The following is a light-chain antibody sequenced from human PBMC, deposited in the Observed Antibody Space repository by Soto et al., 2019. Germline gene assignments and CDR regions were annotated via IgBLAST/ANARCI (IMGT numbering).Light chain of an antibody. CDR1: QSVSSSY. V-gene: IGKV3-20*01. CDR2: GAS. Sequence: EIVLTQSPGTLSLSPGERATLSCRASQSVSSSYLAWYQQKPGQAPRLLIYGASSRATGIPDRFSGSGSGTDFTLTIRRREPEDFAVYYCQQYDSSPVTFGPGTKVDIK. CDR3: QQYDSSPVT. J-gene: IGKJ3*01.